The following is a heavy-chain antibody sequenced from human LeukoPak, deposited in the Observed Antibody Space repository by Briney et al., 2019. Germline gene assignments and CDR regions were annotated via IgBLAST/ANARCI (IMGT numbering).Heavy chain of an antibody. V-gene: IGHV4-31*02. CDR2: IYYSGST. J-gene: IGHJ1*01. D-gene: IGHD3-9*01. CDR1: GFTFSSYAMH. CDR3: ARVFADYDILTGYYNPEYFQH. Sequence: LRLSCAASGFTFSSYAMHWVRQAPGKGLEWIGYIYYSGSTYYNPSLKSRVTISVDTSKNQFSLELSSVTAADTAVYYCARVFADYDILTGYYNPEYFQHWGQGTLVTVSS.